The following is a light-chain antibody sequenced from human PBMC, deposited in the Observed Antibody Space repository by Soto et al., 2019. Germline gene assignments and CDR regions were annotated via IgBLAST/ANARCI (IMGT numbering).Light chain of an antibody. CDR1: QSVSSY. V-gene: IGKV3-15*01. CDR3: QQYNNWLSIT. CDR2: DAS. Sequence: IVVTQSPATLSLSPWERATLSCRASQSVSSYLAWYQQKPGQAPRLLIYDASTRATGIPARFSGSGSGTDFTLTISNLQSEDFAVYYCQQYNNWLSITFGQGTRLEIK. J-gene: IGKJ5*01.